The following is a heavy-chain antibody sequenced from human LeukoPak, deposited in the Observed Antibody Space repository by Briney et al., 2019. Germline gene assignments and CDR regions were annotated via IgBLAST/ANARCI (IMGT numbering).Heavy chain of an antibody. D-gene: IGHD6-19*01. J-gene: IGHJ6*02. CDR1: GFTFSSYG. Sequence: GGSLRLSCGASGFTFSSYGMHWVRQAPGKGLEWVAVISSDGSNKYYADSVKGRFTISRDNSKNTLYLQMNSLRAEDTAVYYCAKDPKAMAGNNYYGMDAWGQGTPATVSS. V-gene: IGHV3-30*18. CDR3: AKDPKAMAGNNYYGMDA. CDR2: ISSDGSNK.